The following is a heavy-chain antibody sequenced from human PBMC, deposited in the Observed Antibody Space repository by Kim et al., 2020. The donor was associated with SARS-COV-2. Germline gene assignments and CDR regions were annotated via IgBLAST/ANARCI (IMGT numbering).Heavy chain of an antibody. CDR1: GFTFDDYA. CDR2: ISWNSGSI. CDR3: AKGRGGWYGEYFQH. Sequence: GGSLRLSCAASGFTFDDYAMHWVRQAPGKGLEWVSGISWNSGSIGYADSVKGRFTISRDNAKNSLYLQMNSLRAEDTALYYCAKGRGGWYGEYFQHWGQGTLVTVSS. V-gene: IGHV3-9*01. J-gene: IGHJ1*01. D-gene: IGHD6-19*01.